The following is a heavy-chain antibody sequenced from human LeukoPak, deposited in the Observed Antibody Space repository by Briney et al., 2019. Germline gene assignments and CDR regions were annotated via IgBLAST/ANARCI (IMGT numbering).Heavy chain of an antibody. J-gene: IGHJ4*02. Sequence: SETLSLTCTVSGYSISSGYYWGWIRQPPGKGLEWIGSIYYSGSTYYNPSLKSRVTISVDTSKNQFSLKLSSVTAADTAVYYCAHTLNYYDSSGYYYGYFDYWGQGTLVTVSS. CDR1: GYSISSGYY. CDR2: IYYSGST. D-gene: IGHD3-22*01. V-gene: IGHV4-38-2*02. CDR3: AHTLNYYDSSGYYYGYFDY.